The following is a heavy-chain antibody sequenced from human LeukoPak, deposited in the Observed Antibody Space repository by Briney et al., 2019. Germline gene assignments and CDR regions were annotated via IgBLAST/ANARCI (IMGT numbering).Heavy chain of an antibody. D-gene: IGHD2-15*01. CDR1: GFTFSSYA. V-gene: IGHV3-23*01. Sequence: GGSLRLSCAASGFTFSSYAISWVRQAPGKGLEWVSAISGSGGSTYYADSVKGRFTISRDNSKNTLYLQMNSLRAEDTAVYYCAKDPEDIVVVVAATGFDYWGQGTLVTVSS. J-gene: IGHJ4*02. CDR3: AKDPEDIVVVVAATGFDY. CDR2: ISGSGGST.